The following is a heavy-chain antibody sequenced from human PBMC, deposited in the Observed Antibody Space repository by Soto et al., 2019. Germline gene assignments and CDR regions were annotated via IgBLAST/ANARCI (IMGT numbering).Heavy chain of an antibody. Sequence: GESLKISCQSSGYTFSNFWIGWVRQLPGKGLEWMGIIDPGDHETRYSPSFHGKVTISADRSINPAYLQWNSLEASDTAFYFCARSPRSSPYFDYWGQGALVTVSS. CDR1: GYTFSNFW. D-gene: IGHD6-13*01. CDR2: IDPGDHET. V-gene: IGHV5-51*01. CDR3: ARSPRSSPYFDY. J-gene: IGHJ4*02.